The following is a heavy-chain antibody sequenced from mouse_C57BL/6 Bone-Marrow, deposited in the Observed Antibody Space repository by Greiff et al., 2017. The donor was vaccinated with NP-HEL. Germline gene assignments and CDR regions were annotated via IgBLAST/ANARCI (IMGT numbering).Heavy chain of an antibody. D-gene: IGHD1-1*01. CDR3: ARSGYYYGEWFAY. CDR2: IYPRSGNT. CDR1: GYTFTSYG. V-gene: IGHV1-81*01. Sequence: VQGVESGAELARPGASVKLSCKASGYTFTSYGISWVKQRTGQGLEWIGEIYPRSGNTYYNEKFKGKATLTADKSSSTAYMELRSLTSEDSAVYFCARSGYYYGEWFAYWGQGTLVTVSA. J-gene: IGHJ3*01.